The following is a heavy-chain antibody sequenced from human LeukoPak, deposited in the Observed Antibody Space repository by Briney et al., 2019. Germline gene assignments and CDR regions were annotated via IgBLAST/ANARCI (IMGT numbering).Heavy chain of an antibody. Sequence: GASVKVSCKASGYTFTGYYMHWVRQAPGQGLEWMGWINPNSGGTNYAQKFQGRVTMTRDTSISTAYMELSRLRSDDTAVYYCARGTGLVPYYDIFTGYHQFDYWGQGTLVTVSS. D-gene: IGHD3-9*01. CDR1: GYTFTGYY. CDR3: ARGTGLVPYYDIFTGYHQFDY. CDR2: INPNSGGT. J-gene: IGHJ4*02. V-gene: IGHV1-2*02.